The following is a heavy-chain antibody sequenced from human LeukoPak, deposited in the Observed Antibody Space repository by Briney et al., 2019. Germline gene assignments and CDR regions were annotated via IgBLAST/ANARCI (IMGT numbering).Heavy chain of an antibody. Sequence: SETLCLTCTVSGGSISSSSYYWGWIRQPPGKGLEWIGSIYYSGSTYYNPSLKSRVTISVDTSKNQFSLKLSSVTAADTAVYYCAVITMVRGVINWGQGTLVTVSS. D-gene: IGHD3-10*01. CDR3: AVITMVRGVIN. V-gene: IGHV4-39*01. CDR2: IYYSGST. CDR1: GGSISSSSYY. J-gene: IGHJ4*02.